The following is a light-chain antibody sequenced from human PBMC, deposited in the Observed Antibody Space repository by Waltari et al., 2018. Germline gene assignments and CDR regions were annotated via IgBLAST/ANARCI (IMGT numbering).Light chain of an antibody. Sequence: ETVMTHAPASLSVSPGERATLSCRASQTIRTNLAWYQHKPGQAPRLLIHGASTRAPGIPARFSGSGSGTEFTLTISSLQSEDSAVYYCQQYNNWPPGDTFGQGTRLEVK. CDR3: QQYNNWPPGDT. CDR1: QTIRTN. J-gene: IGKJ2*01. V-gene: IGKV3-15*01. CDR2: GAS.